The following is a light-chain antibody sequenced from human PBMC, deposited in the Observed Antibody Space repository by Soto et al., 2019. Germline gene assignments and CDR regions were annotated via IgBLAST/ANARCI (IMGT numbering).Light chain of an antibody. CDR2: KAS. V-gene: IGKV1-5*03. Sequence: DIQMTQSPSTLSASVGDRVTITCRASQNISSCLAWYQHEPGKAPKLLIYKASFLQTGVPSRFSGSGSGTEFTLTISNLQPDDFATYYCQHYITSSPWTFGQGTKVDIK. CDR3: QHYITSSPWT. J-gene: IGKJ1*01. CDR1: QNISSC.